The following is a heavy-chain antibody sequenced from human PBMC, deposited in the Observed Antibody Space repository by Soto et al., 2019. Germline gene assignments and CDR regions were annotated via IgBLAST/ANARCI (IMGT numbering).Heavy chain of an antibody. CDR1: GFTFTSYY. Sequence: ASVKVSCKASGFTFTSYYMHCARQAPGQGLEWMGIINPSGGSTGYAQKFQGRVTMTSDTSTSTVYMHLSSLRSEDTAVYYCAREEDNAFDIWGQGTMVTVSS. D-gene: IGHD2-15*01. V-gene: IGHV1-46*01. CDR3: AREEDNAFDI. J-gene: IGHJ3*02. CDR2: INPSGGST.